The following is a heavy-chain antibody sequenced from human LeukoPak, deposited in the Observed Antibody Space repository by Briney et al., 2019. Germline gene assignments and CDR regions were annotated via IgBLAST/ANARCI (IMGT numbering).Heavy chain of an antibody. V-gene: IGHV4-30-4*08. CDR2: IYYSGTT. D-gene: IGHD5-18*01. CDR3: AREIQLWFSNWFDP. J-gene: IGHJ5*02. Sequence: SETLSLTCTVSGGSISSGDYFWSWIRQPPGKGLEWIGYIYYSGTTYYNPSLKSRVTISVDPSKNQFSLKVRSVTAADTAVYYCAREIQLWFSNWFDPWGQGTLVTVSS. CDR1: GGSISSGDYF.